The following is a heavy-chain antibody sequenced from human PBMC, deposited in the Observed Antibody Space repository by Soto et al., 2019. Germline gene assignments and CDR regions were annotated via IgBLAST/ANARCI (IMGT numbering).Heavy chain of an antibody. J-gene: IGHJ6*02. Sequence: VRSLRLSCATSGFTVSSNYLSWFRQAPGTGLEWFSVIYSGGSTYYADSVKGRFTISRDNSKNTLYLQMNSLRAEDTAVYYCARGKRRTAKYYYYGMDVWGQGTTVTVSS. CDR3: ARGKRRTAKYYYYGMDV. CDR1: GFTVSSNY. V-gene: IGHV3-53*01. D-gene: IGHD5-18*01. CDR2: IYSGGST.